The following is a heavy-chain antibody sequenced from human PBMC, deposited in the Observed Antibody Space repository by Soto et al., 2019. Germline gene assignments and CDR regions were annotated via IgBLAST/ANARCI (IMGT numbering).Heavy chain of an antibody. J-gene: IGHJ4*02. D-gene: IGHD3-3*01. V-gene: IGHV3-49*04. CDR1: GFTFGDYA. Sequence: GGSLRLSCTASGFTFGDYAMSWVRQAPGKGLEWVGFIRSKAYGGTTEYAASVKGRFTISRDDSKSIAYLQMNSLKTEDTAVYYCTRDSAFGVVTGNYYFDYWGQGTLVTVSS. CDR2: IRSKAYGGTT. CDR3: TRDSAFGVVTGNYYFDY.